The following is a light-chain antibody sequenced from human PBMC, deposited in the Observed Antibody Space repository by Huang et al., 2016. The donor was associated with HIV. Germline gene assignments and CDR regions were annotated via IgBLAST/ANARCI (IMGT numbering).Light chain of an antibody. CDR1: QSVNRY. V-gene: IGKV3-11*01. J-gene: IGKJ5*01. CDR2: DAS. Sequence: EIVLTQSPTTLSLSPGERATLSCRASQSVNRYLAWYQQKPGQAPRLLIYDASNRATVIPARFSGSGSGTDFTLTISSLDPEDFAVYYCQQRSNWPPITFGQGTRLEIK. CDR3: QQRSNWPPIT.